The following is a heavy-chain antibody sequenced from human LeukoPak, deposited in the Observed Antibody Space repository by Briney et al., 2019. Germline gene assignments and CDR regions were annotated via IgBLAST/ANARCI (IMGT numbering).Heavy chain of an antibody. D-gene: IGHD2-21*02. V-gene: IGHV1-2*02. CDR2: INPNRGGT. J-gene: IGHJ4*02. CDR3: SRDRPSSQPYCGGDCYLGY. CDR1: GYTFTGYY. Sequence: SVTVSCKACGYTFTGYYLHWVGQAPGQGLEGMGWINPNRGGTNYAQKFQGRVSMTRDTSLSTASMEPSTLTSDGTPGYYFSRDRPSSQPYCGGDCYLGYWGQRNPVTVSS.